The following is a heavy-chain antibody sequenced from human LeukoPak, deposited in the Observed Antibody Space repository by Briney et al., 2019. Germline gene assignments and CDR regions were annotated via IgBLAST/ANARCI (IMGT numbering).Heavy chain of an antibody. CDR3: ARPLKAVAGTGINY. CDR2: INHSGST. V-gene: IGHV4-34*01. CDR1: GGSFSGYY. D-gene: IGHD6-19*01. Sequence: SETLSLTCAVYGGSFSGYYWSWIRQPPGKGLEWIGEINHSGSTNYNPSLKSRVTISVDTSKNQFSLKLSSVTAADTAVYYCARPLKAVAGTGINYWGQGTLVTVSS. J-gene: IGHJ4*02.